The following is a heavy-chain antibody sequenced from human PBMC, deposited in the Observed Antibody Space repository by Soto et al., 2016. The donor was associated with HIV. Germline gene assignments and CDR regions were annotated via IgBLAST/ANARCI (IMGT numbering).Heavy chain of an antibody. CDR1: GYSFIAYG. Sequence: QVQLVQSGAEVKKPGASVKVSCKASGYSFIAYGITWVRQAPGQGLEYMARINPYNGNTDYAQKFQGRVTMTTDTSTTTAYMELRTLTSDDTAVYYCARYGGKRDFEWLDAFDIVGPRGQMVTVSS. D-gene: IGHD3-9*01. J-gene: IGHJ3*02. CDR2: INPYNGNT. V-gene: IGHV1-18*01. CDR3: ARYGGKRDFEWLDAFDI.